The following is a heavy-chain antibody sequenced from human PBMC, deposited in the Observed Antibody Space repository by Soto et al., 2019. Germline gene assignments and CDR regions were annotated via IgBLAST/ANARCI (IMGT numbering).Heavy chain of an antibody. CDR1: GFTFSSYS. CDR2: ISSSSSYI. D-gene: IGHD5-18*01. CDR3: AREGYSYGSYYFDY. V-gene: IGHV3-21*01. J-gene: IGHJ4*02. Sequence: NPVGSLRLSCAASGFTFSSYSMNWVRQAPGKGLEWVSSISSSSSYIYYADSVKGRFTISRDNAKNSLYLQMNSLRAEDTAVYYCAREGYSYGSYYFDYWGQGTLVTVSS.